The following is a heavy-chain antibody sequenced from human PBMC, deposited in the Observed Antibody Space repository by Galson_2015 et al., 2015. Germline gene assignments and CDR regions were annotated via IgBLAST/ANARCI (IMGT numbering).Heavy chain of an antibody. J-gene: IGHJ1*01. CDR3: ARGAVVVTPAWSEFFQH. V-gene: IGHV3-48*02. Sequence: SLRLSCAASGFTFSSYSMNWVRQAPGKGLEWVSYISSSSSTTYYADSVKGRFTISRDNAKNSLYLQMNSLRDEDTAVYYCARGAVVVTPAWSEFFQHWGQGTLVTVSS. D-gene: IGHD2-21*02. CDR2: ISSSSSTT. CDR1: GFTFSSYS.